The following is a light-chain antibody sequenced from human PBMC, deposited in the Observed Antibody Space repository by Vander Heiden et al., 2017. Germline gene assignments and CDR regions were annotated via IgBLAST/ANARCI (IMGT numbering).Light chain of an antibody. CDR3: MQALQTPYT. CDR2: LGS. CDR1: QSLLHSNGYNN. V-gene: IGKV2-28*01. J-gene: IGKJ2*01. Sequence: DIVMTQSPLPLPVPPGQPASISCRSSQSLLHSNGYNNLDWYLQKAGQSPKLLIYLGSNRASGVSERFSGSRSGTDFTLKISRVEAEDVGVYYCMQALQTPYTFGQGTKLEIK.